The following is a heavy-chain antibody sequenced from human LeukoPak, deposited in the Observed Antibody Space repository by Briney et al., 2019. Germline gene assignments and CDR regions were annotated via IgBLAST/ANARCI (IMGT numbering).Heavy chain of an antibody. Sequence: SETLSLTCTVSGGSLSSYYWSWIRQPPGKGLEWIGSIYYSGSTYYNPSLKSRVTISVDTSKNQFSLKLSSVTAADTAVYYCAGYGDSFDYWGQGTLVTVSS. J-gene: IGHJ4*02. CDR2: IYYSGST. V-gene: IGHV4-59*05. CDR1: GGSLSSYY. D-gene: IGHD4-17*01. CDR3: AGYGDSFDY.